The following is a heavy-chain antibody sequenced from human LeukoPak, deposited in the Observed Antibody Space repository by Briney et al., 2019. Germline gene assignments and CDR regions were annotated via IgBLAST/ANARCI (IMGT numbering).Heavy chain of an antibody. V-gene: IGHV4-39*01. Sequence: SETLSLTCTVSGGSISSSSYYRGRIRQPPGKGLEWIGTIYYSGSTYYNPSLKSRVTISVDTSKNQFSLKLSSVTAADTAVYYCARQIGLAYYFDSSGYYYPYFDCWGQGTLVTVSS. CDR2: IYYSGST. CDR3: ARQIGLAYYFDSSGYYYPYFDC. CDR1: GGSISSSSYY. J-gene: IGHJ4*02. D-gene: IGHD3-22*01.